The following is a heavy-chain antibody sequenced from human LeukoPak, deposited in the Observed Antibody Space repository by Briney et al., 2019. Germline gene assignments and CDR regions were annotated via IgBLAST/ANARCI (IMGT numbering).Heavy chain of an antibody. CDR2: INCSGGST. CDR3: AKDKGYSSGWPFDY. CDR1: GFTFSSYA. J-gene: IGHJ4*02. V-gene: IGHV3-23*01. D-gene: IGHD6-19*01. Sequence: PGGSLRLSCAASGFTFSSYAMSWVRQAPGKGLEWVSAINCSGGSTYYADSVKGRFTISRDNSKNTLYLQMNSLRAEDTAVYYCAKDKGYSSGWPFDYWGQGTLVTVSS.